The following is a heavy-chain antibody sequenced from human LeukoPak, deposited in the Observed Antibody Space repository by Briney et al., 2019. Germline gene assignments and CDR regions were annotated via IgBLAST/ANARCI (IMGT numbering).Heavy chain of an antibody. Sequence: PGGSLRLSCAASGFTFSSYWMNWARQAPGKGLEWLANIKQDGSDTYYVDSVKGRFTISRDNAKNSLYLQMNSLRADDTAVYYCARDFSATAGLDVWGQGTTVIVSS. J-gene: IGHJ6*02. CDR2: IKQDGSDT. D-gene: IGHD1-26*01. V-gene: IGHV3-7*03. CDR1: GFTFSSYW. CDR3: ARDFSATAGLDV.